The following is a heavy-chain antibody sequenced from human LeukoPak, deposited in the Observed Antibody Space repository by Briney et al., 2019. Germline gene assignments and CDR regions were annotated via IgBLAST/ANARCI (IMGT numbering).Heavy chain of an antibody. J-gene: IGHJ4*02. V-gene: IGHV4-59*01. CDR3: ARAVHYYDRLDY. CDR2: IYYSGST. D-gene: IGHD3-22*01. Sequence: SETLSLTCTVSGGSISSYYWSWLRQPPGKGLEWIGYIYYSGSTNYNPSLKSRVTISIDTSKNQFSLKLSSVTAADTAVYYCARAVHYYDRLDYWGQGTLVTVSS. CDR1: GGSISSYY.